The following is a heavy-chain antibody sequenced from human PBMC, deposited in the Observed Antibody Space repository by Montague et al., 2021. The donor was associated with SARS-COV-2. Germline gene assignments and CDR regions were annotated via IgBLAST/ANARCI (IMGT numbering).Heavy chain of an antibody. Sequence: SLRLSCAASRFSFSSYRMTWIRQAPGKGPEWVATIDRDGYEVYHVDSVKGRFTISRDNARNSLYLQLTSLRGEDTAVYYCARGGRGTSYYWEYWGQGTLVTVSS. CDR2: IDRDGYEV. J-gene: IGHJ4*02. D-gene: IGHD2-2*01. CDR1: RFSFSSYR. V-gene: IGHV3-7*01. CDR3: ARGGRGTSYYWEY.